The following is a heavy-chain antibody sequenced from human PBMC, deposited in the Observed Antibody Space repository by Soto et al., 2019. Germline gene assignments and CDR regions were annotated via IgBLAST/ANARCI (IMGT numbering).Heavy chain of an antibody. D-gene: IGHD6-25*01. CDR2: INHSGST. J-gene: IGHJ3*02. Sequence: QVQLQQWGAGLLKPSETLSLTGAVYGGSFSGYYWSWLRQPPGKALEWIGEINHSGSTNYNPSLKSRVTISVDTSKNQFSLKLSSVTAADTAVYYCARVTGATRKDLGAFDIWGQGTMVTVSS. CDR1: GGSFSGYY. CDR3: ARVTGATRKDLGAFDI. V-gene: IGHV4-34*01.